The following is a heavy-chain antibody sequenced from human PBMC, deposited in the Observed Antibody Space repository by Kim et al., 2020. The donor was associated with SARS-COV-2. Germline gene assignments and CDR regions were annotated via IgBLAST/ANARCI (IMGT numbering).Heavy chain of an antibody. J-gene: IGHJ4*02. CDR2: ISSSGTYT. CDR3: VRVAVGASSWYYFYS. V-gene: IGHV3-11*05. D-gene: IGHD6-13*01. Sequence: GGSLRLSCAASGINFSYYYMSWIRQAPGKGLEWVSYISSSGTYTKYADSLKGRFTISRDNAENSLYLEMNSLRAEDTAVYYCVRVAVGASSWYYFYSWGQGTLVTVSS. CDR1: GINFSYYY.